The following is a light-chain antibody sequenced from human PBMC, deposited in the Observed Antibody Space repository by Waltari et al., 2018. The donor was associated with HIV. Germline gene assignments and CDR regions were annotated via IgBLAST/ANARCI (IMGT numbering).Light chain of an antibody. CDR3: SSYTSSSTPYV. V-gene: IGLV2-14*01. CDR1: SSDVGGYNY. J-gene: IGLJ1*01. Sequence: QSALTQPASVSGSPGQSITISCTGTSSDVGGYNYVPWYQPHPGKAPKLMIYEVSKRPSGVSNRFSGSKSGNTASLTISGLQAEDEADYYCSSYTSSSTPYVFGTGTKVTVL. CDR2: EVS.